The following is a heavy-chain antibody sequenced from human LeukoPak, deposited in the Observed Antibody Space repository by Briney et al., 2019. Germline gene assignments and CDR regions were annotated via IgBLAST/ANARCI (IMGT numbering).Heavy chain of an antibody. CDR1: GFTFSPYA. V-gene: IGHV3-30-3*01. D-gene: IGHD1-26*01. Sequence: PGGSLRLSCAASGFTFSPYAMHWVRQAPGKGLEWVAVISYDENDKHYADSVKGRFTISRDNSKNTIYLQMNRLRAEDTAIYYCAREILGSAFSFDYWGQGTLVTVSS. J-gene: IGHJ4*02. CDR2: ISYDENDK. CDR3: AREILGSAFSFDY.